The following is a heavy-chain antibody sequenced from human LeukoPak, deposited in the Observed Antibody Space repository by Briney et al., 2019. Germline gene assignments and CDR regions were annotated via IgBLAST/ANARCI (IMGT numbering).Heavy chain of an antibody. J-gene: IGHJ4*02. V-gene: IGHV3-23*01. D-gene: IGHD3-22*01. CDR2: ISGSGGST. CDR1: GFTFSSYA. Sequence: GGSLRLSCAASGFTFSSYAMSWVRQAPGKGLEWVSAISGSGGSTYYADSVKGRFTISRDSSKNTLYLQMNSLRAEDTAVYYCATRQTYYYDSSGPPDDYWGQGTLVTVSS. CDR3: ATRQTYYYDSSGPPDDY.